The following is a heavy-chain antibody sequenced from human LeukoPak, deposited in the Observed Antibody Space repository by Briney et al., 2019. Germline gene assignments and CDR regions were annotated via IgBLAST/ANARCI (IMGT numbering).Heavy chain of an antibody. CDR3: ARYYGSYYYGWGIYYV. D-gene: IGHD3-10*01. Sequence: ASVKVSCKASGYTFTSYGISWVRQAPGQGLEWMGWISAYNGNTNYAQKLQGRVTMTTDTSTSTAYMELRSLRSDDTAVYYCARYYGSYYYGWGIYYVWGKGTTATVP. CDR1: GYTFTSYG. CDR2: ISAYNGNT. J-gene: IGHJ6*03. V-gene: IGHV1-18*01.